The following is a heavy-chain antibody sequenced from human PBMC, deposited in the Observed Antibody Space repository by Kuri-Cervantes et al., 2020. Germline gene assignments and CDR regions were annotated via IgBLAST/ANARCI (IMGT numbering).Heavy chain of an antibody. J-gene: IGHJ6*02. CDR3: ARDDGLDGMDV. V-gene: IGHV3-NL1*01. D-gene: IGHD2-2*03. Sequence: GGSLRLSCAASGFTFSSYGMHWVRQAPGKGLEWVSVIYSGGSTYYADSVKGRFTISRDNSKNTLYLQMNSLRAEDTAVYHCARDDGLDGMDVWGQGTTVTVSS. CDR2: IYSGGST. CDR1: GFTFSSYG.